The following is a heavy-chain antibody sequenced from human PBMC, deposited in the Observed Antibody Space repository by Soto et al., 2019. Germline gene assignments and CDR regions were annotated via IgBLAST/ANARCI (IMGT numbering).Heavy chain of an antibody. CDR2: ISYDGSNK. CDR3: ARGGVVTAIDAFDI. D-gene: IGHD2-21*02. CDR1: GFTFSSYA. Sequence: QVQLVESGGGVVQPGRSLRLSCAASGFTFSSYAMHWVRQAPGKGLEWVAVISYDGSNKYYADSVKGRFTISRDNSKNTLYLQMNSLRAEDTAVYYCARGGVVTAIDAFDIWGQGTMVTVSS. V-gene: IGHV3-30-3*01. J-gene: IGHJ3*02.